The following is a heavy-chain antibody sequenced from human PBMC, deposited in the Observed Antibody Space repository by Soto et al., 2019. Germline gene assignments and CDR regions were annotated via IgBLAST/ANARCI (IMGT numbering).Heavy chain of an antibody. D-gene: IGHD3-3*01. V-gene: IGHV4-39*01. CDR2: IYYSGST. Sequence: PSETLSLTCTVSGGSISSSSYYWGWIRQPPGKGLEWIGSIYYSGSTYYNPSLGSRVTISVDTSKNQFSLKLSSVTAADTAVYYCARVGRITIFGVDPYGMDVWGQGTAVTVS. J-gene: IGHJ6*02. CDR3: ARVGRITIFGVDPYGMDV. CDR1: GGSISSSSYY.